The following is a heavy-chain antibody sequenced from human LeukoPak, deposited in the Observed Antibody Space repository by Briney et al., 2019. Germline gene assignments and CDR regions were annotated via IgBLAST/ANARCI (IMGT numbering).Heavy chain of an antibody. CDR1: GFTFSSYG. V-gene: IGHV3-30*02. CDR3: AKAGALVATITSWFDP. D-gene: IGHD5-12*01. CDR2: IRYDGSNK. Sequence: GGSLRLTCAASGFTFSSYGMHWVRQAPGKGLEWVAFIRYDGSNKYYADSVKGRFTISRDNSKNTLYLQMNSLRAEDTAVYYCAKAGALVATITSWFDPWGQGTLVTGSS. J-gene: IGHJ5*02.